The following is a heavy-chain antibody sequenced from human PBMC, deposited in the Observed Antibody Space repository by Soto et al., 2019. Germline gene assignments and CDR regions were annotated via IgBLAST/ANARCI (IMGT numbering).Heavy chain of an antibody. CDR1: GFTFSSYA. V-gene: IGHV3-30-3*01. J-gene: IGHJ6*02. Sequence: GGSLRLSCAASGFTFSSYAMHWVRQAPGKGLEWVAVISCHGSNKYYADYVKGRFTISRDNSKNTLYLQMNSLRAEDTAVYYCARDKVAVAGEQQNYGMDVWGQGTTVTVSS. CDR3: ARDKVAVAGEQQNYGMDV. D-gene: IGHD6-19*01. CDR2: ISCHGSNK.